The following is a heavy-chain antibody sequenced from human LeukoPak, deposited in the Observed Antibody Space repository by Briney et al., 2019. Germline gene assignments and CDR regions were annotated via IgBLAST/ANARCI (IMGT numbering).Heavy chain of an antibody. Sequence: SETLSLTCTVSGGSISSYYWSWIRQPPGKGLEWIGYIYYSGSTNYNPSLESRVIISVDTSKNQFSLKLSSVTAADTAVYYCARSPHALSPRFVYWGQGTLVTVSS. J-gene: IGHJ4*02. V-gene: IGHV4-59*08. D-gene: IGHD2/OR15-2a*01. CDR3: ARSPHALSPRFVY. CDR2: IYYSGST. CDR1: GGSISSYY.